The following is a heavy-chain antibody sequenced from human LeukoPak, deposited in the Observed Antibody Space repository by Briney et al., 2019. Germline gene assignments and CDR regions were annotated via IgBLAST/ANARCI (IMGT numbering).Heavy chain of an antibody. J-gene: IGHJ6*02. Sequence: ASVKVSCKAPGYTFTSYGISWVRQAPGQGLEWMGWMNPNSGNTGYAQKFQGRVTMTRNTSISIAYMELSSLRSEDTAVYYCARKENYNGAGDGMDVWGQGTTVTVSS. CDR1: GYTFTSYG. CDR2: MNPNSGNT. D-gene: IGHD3-10*01. CDR3: ARKENYNGAGDGMDV. V-gene: IGHV1-8*02.